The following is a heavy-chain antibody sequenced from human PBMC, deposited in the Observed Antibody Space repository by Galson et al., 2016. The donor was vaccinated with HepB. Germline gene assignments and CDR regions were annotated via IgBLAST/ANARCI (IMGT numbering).Heavy chain of an antibody. CDR2: ISGSGGHT. J-gene: IGHJ4*02. V-gene: IGHV3-23*01. D-gene: IGHD2-2*01. Sequence: SLRLSCAASGFSFSTYAMSWVRQAPGKGLEWVSGISGSGGHTYYADSVKGRFTISRDNAKNTLYLQMNSLRVEDTAVYYCAKGALYCSRTTCYPIEYWGQGALVTVSS. CDR3: AKGALYCSRTTCYPIEY. CDR1: GFSFSTYA.